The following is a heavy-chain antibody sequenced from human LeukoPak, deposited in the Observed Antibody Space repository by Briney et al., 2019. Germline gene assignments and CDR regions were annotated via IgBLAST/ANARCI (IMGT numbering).Heavy chain of an antibody. V-gene: IGHV3-23*01. J-gene: IGHJ4*02. CDR3: AKVRGLVDPMDS. Sequence: GRSLRLSCAASGFTFDDYAMHWVRHAPGKGLEWVSAISGSGDTTSYVDSVKGRFTISRDNSKNTLYLQMNSLRAEDTAVYHCAKVRGLVDPMDSWGQGTLVTVSS. D-gene: IGHD3-10*01. CDR2: ISGSGDTT. CDR1: GFTFDDYA.